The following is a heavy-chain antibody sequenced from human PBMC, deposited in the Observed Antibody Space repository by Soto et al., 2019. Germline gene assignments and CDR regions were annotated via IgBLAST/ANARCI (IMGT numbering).Heavy chain of an antibody. Sequence: PSETLSLTCTVSGGSVSSGSYYWSWIRQPPGKGLEWIGYIYHSGTTYYNPSLKSRVTISVDRSKNQFSLKLSSVTAADTAVYYCARANYGDYGYGMDVWGQGTTVTVSS. J-gene: IGHJ6*02. V-gene: IGHV4-61*01. D-gene: IGHD4-17*01. CDR1: GGSVSSGSYY. CDR2: IYHSGTT. CDR3: ARANYGDYGYGMDV.